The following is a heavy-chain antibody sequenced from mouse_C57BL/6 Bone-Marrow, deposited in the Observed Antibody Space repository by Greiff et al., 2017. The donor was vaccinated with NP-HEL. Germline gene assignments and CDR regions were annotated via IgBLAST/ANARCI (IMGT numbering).Heavy chain of an antibody. CDR3: TTGGSSPYAMDY. V-gene: IGHV14-4*01. CDR2: IDPENGDT. D-gene: IGHD1-1*01. Sequence: EVQVVESGAELVRPGASVKLSCTVSGFNIKDDYMHWVKQRPEQGLEWIGWIDPENGDTEYASKFQGKATITADTSSNTAYLQLSSLTSADTAVYYCTTGGSSPYAMDYWGQGTSVTVSS. CDR1: GFNIKDDY. J-gene: IGHJ4*01.